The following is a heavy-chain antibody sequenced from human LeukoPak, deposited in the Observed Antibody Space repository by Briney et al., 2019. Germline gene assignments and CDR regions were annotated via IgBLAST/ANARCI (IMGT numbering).Heavy chain of an antibody. CDR2: IYYSGST. V-gene: IGHV4-59*01. Sequence: PSETLSLTCTGPGCSISSYYWSWIRQPPGKGLEWIGYIYYSGSTNYNPCLKSRVTISVDTSKNQFSLKLSSVTAADTAVYYCAGADYDILTGYYQYYFDYWGQGTLVTVSS. CDR1: GCSISSYY. J-gene: IGHJ4*02. D-gene: IGHD3-9*01. CDR3: AGADYDILTGYYQYYFDY.